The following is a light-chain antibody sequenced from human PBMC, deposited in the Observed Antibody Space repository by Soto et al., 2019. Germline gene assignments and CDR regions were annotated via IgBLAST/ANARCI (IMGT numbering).Light chain of an antibody. CDR2: KAS. CDR1: QSICSW. V-gene: IGKV1-5*03. J-gene: IGKJ4*01. CDR3: QQYHTYPLT. Sequence: DIQMTQSPSTLSASVGDRVTITCRASQSICSWLAWSQQRPGKAPTLLIYKASTLESGVPPRFSGSGSGTEFTLTISSLQPDDFATYYCQQYHTYPLTFGGGTKVDIK.